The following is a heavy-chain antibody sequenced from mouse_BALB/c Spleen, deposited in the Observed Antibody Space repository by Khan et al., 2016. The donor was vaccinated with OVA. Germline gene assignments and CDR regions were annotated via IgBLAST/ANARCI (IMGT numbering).Heavy chain of an antibody. CDR3: AREAYRYDEYYFDY. CDR1: GFTFSSYV. Sequence: EVELVESGGGLVKPGGSLKLSCAASGFTFSSYVMSWVRQTPEKRLVWVASISSGGTPYYPDSVKGRFTISRDNAMNILYLQMSSLRSEDTAIYFCAREAYRYDEYYFDYWGQGTTLTVSS. V-gene: IGHV5-6-5*01. J-gene: IGHJ2*01. D-gene: IGHD2-14*01. CDR2: ISSGGTP.